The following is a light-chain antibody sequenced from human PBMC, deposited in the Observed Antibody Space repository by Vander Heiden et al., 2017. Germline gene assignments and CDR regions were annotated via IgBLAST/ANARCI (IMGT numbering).Light chain of an antibody. V-gene: IGLV1-40*01. CDR3: QSYDSSLSGSV. J-gene: IGLJ3*02. Sequence: HSVLTQPPSVSRAPGQRVTISCTGSSSNTGEGYDVLWYRQLPGTAPKLHNDSNRNRPSWVPDRFSGSKSGTSASLAITGLQAEDEADYYCQSYDSSLSGSVFGGGTKLTVL. CDR2: SNR. CDR1: SSNTGEGYD.